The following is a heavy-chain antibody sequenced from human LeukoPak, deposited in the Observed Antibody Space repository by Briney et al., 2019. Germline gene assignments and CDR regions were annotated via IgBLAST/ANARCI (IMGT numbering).Heavy chain of an antibody. J-gene: IGHJ4*02. CDR3: ARDTSSSEGFDY. CDR2: INPNSGGT. CDR1: GYTFTSYD. V-gene: IGHV1-2*02. D-gene: IGHD6-6*01. Sequence: GASVKVSCKASGYTFTSYDINWVRQATGQGLEWMGWINPNSGGTNYAQKFQGRVTMTRDTSISTAYMELSRLRSDDTAVYYCARDTSSSEGFDYWGQGTLVTVSS.